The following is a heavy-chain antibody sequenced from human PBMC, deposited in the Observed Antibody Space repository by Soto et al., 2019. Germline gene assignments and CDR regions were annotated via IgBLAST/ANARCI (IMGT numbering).Heavy chain of an antibody. D-gene: IGHD1-26*01. CDR3: ARGRWSWELTGGLDY. V-gene: IGHV3-30-3*01. CDR1: GFTFSSYA. J-gene: IGHJ4*02. Sequence: QVQLVESGGGVVQPGRSLRLSCAASGFTFSSYAMHWVRQAPGKGLEWVAVISYDGSNKYYADSVKGRFTISRDNSKNTLYLQMNSLRAEDTAVYYCARGRWSWELTGGLDYWGQGTLVTVSS. CDR2: ISYDGSNK.